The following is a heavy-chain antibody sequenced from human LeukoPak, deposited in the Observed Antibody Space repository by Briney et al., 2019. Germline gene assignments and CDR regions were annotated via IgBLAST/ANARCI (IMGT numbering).Heavy chain of an antibody. Sequence: ASVKVSCKASGYTFTSSDINWVRQATGQGLEWMGWMNPNSGNTGYAQKFQGRITMTRNTSISTAYMELSSLRSEDTAVYYCARVILPDYYYYGMDVWGQGTTVTVSS. CDR2: MNPNSGNT. V-gene: IGHV1-8*01. D-gene: IGHD1-26*01. CDR3: ARVILPDYYYYGMDV. CDR1: GYTFTSSD. J-gene: IGHJ6*02.